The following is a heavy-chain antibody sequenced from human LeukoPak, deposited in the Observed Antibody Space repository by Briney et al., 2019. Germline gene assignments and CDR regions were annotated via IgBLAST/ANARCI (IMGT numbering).Heavy chain of an antibody. Sequence: GGSLRLSCAASGFTFSSYAMSWVRQAPGKGLEWVSAISGSGGSTYYADSVKGRFTISRDNSKNTLYLQMNSLRAEDTAVYYCAKTPRNYDFWSGPSCYFDYWGQGTLVTVSS. J-gene: IGHJ4*02. CDR1: GFTFSSYA. CDR2: ISGSGGST. V-gene: IGHV3-23*01. D-gene: IGHD3-3*01. CDR3: AKTPRNYDFWSGPSCYFDY.